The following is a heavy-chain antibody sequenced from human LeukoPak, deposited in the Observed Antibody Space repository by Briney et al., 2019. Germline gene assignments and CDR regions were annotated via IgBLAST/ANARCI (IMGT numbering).Heavy chain of an antibody. CDR2: ISSSGGTI. J-gene: IGHJ4*02. V-gene: IGHV3-48*03. CDR3: ARKRLTEGRFFDY. Sequence: GGSLRLSCAASGFTFSSYEMNWVRQAPGKGLEWLSYISSSGGTIYYADSIKGRFTISRDNAKNSLYLQMNSPRAEDTAAYYCARKRLTEGRFFDYWGQGTLVTVSS. D-gene: IGHD3-9*01. CDR1: GFTFSSYE.